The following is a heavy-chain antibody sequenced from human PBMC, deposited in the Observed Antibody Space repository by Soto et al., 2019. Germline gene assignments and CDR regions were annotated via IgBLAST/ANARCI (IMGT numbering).Heavy chain of an antibody. J-gene: IGHJ5*02. CDR3: SKNGTTRFAA. D-gene: IGHD1-1*01. V-gene: IGHV1-18*01. CDR1: GYSFYNSG. CDR2: ISVYSGYA. Sequence: QVKLVQSGPELKKPGASVKVSCKTSGYSFYNSGISWVRQAPGQGLEWMGWISVYSGYAHYAQKFQGRVIMTADTFTSTSYMEWRGLRSDDTAMYYCSKNGTTRFAAWGQGTLVTVSS.